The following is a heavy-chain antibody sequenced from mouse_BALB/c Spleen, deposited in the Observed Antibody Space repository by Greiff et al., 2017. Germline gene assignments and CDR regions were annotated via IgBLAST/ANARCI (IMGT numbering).Heavy chain of an antibody. V-gene: IGHV1S22*01. J-gene: IGHJ4*01. Sequence: LQQPGSELVRPGASVKLSCKASGYTFTSYWMHWVKQRPGQGLEWIGNIYPGSGSTNYDEKFKSKATLTVDTSSSTAYMQLSSLTSEDSAVYYCTRYGNFPMDYWGQGTSVTVSS. CDR2: IYPGSGST. CDR1: GYTFTSYW. CDR3: TRYGNFPMDY. D-gene: IGHD2-1*01.